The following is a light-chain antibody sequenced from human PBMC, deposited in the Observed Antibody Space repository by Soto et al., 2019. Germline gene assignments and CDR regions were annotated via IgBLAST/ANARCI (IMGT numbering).Light chain of an antibody. V-gene: IGLV1-40*01. Sequence: QSVLTQPPSVSGAPGQRVTISCTGSSSNIGAGYDVHWYQQLPGTAPKLLIYGNSNRPSGVPDRFSGSKSGTSASLAITGXXAEDEADYYCQSYDSSLSGFYVFGTGTKVPVL. CDR1: SSNIGAGYD. CDR2: GNS. J-gene: IGLJ1*01. CDR3: QSYDSSLSGFYV.